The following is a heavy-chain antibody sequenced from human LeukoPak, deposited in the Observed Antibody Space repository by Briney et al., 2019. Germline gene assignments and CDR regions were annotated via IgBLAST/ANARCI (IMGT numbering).Heavy chain of an antibody. J-gene: IGHJ4*02. D-gene: IGHD2-8*01. CDR3: ARGVGNGPGPRHAIDY. V-gene: IGHV4-34*01. CDR2: INHSGRA. CDR1: DGSFTGYY. Sequence: SETLSLTCAVSDGSFTGYYWTWVRQSPGKGLEWIGEINHSGRANYDPSLESRVTMSVDTSKSQFSLSLSSVTAADTAVYYCARGVGNGPGPRHAIDYWGQGTLVTVSS.